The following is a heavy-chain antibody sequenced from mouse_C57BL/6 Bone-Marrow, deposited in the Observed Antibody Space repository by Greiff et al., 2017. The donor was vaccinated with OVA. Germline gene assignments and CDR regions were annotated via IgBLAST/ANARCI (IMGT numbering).Heavy chain of an antibody. D-gene: IGHD2-1*01. Sequence: VHLKQSGPELVKPGASVKISCKASGYAFSSSWMNWVKQRPGKGLEWIGRIYPGDGDTNYNGKFKGKATLTADKSSSTAYMQLSSLTSEDSAVYFCATFYYGNHWGQGTTLTVSS. CDR3: ATFYYGNH. CDR2: IYPGDGDT. V-gene: IGHV1-82*01. J-gene: IGHJ2*01. CDR1: GYAFSSSW.